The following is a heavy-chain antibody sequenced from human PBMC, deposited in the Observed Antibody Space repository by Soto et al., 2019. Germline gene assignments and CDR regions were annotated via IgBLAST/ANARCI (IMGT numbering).Heavy chain of an antibody. CDR3: ARTLGGTYSFDP. CDR1: GDSVTNNNW. D-gene: IGHD3-16*01. J-gene: IGHJ5*02. CDR2: MHHGGNP. Sequence: SETLSLTCAVSGDSVTNNNWWTWLRQSPGKGLEWIGEMHHGGNPDYNPSLRSRVTISVDKSKNQFSLHLSSVTAADSAVYYCARTLGGTYSFDPWGQGTLVTVSS. V-gene: IGHV4-4*02.